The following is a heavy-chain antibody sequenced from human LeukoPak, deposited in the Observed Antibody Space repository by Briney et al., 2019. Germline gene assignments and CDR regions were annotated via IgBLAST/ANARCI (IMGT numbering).Heavy chain of an antibody. J-gene: IGHJ4*02. CDR1: GFTFSSYW. V-gene: IGHV3-7*04. CDR3: ARYNWNVRGLDY. CDR2: LKQDGREK. D-gene: IGHD1-1*01. Sequence: GGSLRLSCAASGFTFSSYWMSWVPQAPGKGLEWVANLKQDGREKYYVDSVKGLYTISRDNANKSLYLQMDSLRPENTAVYYCARYNWNVRGLDYWGQGTLVTVSS.